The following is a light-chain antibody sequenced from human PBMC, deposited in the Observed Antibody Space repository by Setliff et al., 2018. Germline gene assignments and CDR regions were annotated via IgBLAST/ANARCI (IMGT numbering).Light chain of an antibody. CDR2: DVT. V-gene: IGLV2-11*01. CDR1: SSDVGCYNF. CDR3: CSYADTYISV. Sequence: QSALTQPRSVSGSPGQSVTISCTGTSSDVGCYNFVSWYQQHPGKAPKLIIYDVTKRPSGVPDRFSGSKSGNTASLTISGLQAEDEADYSCCSYADTYISVFGTGTKVTVL. J-gene: IGLJ1*01.